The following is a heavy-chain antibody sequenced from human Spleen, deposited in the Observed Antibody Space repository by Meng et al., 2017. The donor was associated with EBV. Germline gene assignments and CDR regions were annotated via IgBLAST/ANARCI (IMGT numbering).Heavy chain of an antibody. V-gene: IGHV4-34*01. J-gene: IGHJ1*01. Sequence: QVEPQQSGAGLLKPSEPLSLTCAVYGESLSGYYWSWIRQPPGEGLEWIGQINHSGSTNYNPSLKSRVTISVDTSKNHFSLTLSSVTAADTAVYYCARGSSSGWYYEYFQHWGQGTLVTVSS. CDR3: ARGSSSGWYYEYFQH. CDR1: GESLSGYY. D-gene: IGHD6-19*01. CDR2: INHSGST.